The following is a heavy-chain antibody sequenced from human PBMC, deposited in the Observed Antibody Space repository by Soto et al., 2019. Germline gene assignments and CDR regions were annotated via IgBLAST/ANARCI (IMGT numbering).Heavy chain of an antibody. Sequence: ASVKVSCKASGYTFTSYALHWVRQAPGQRLEWMGWINAGNGNTKYSKKFQGRVTITRDTSASTAYMELSSLRSEDTAVYYCARDSGGMDVWGQGTTVTVSS. J-gene: IGHJ6*02. V-gene: IGHV1-3*01. CDR1: GYTFTSYA. CDR2: INAGNGNT. CDR3: ARDSGGMDV.